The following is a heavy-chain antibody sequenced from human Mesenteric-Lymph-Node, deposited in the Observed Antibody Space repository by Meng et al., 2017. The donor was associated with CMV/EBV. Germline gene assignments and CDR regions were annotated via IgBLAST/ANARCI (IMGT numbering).Heavy chain of an antibody. CDR2: VSHILDIL. Sequence: SVKVSCKASGGTFSNCEINWVRQAPGQGLEWMGGVSHILDILNYAQRFQGRVTINADESTSTAYMELSSLRSEDTAVYYCARSATYYDSTRIGGRDGMDVWGQGTTVTVSS. J-gene: IGHJ6*02. V-gene: IGHV1-69*10. CDR1: GGTFSNCE. D-gene: IGHD3-22*01. CDR3: ARSATYYDSTRIGGRDGMDV.